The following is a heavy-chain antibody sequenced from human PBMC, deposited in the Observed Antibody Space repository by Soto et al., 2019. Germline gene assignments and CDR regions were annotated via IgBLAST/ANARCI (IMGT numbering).Heavy chain of an antibody. J-gene: IGHJ4*02. CDR1: GFTFSNAW. CDR3: TTNFLFRATVTTNY. CDR2: IKSKTDGGTT. V-gene: IGHV3-15*01. D-gene: IGHD4-17*01. Sequence: GGSLRLSCAASGFTFSNAWMSWVRQAPGKGLEWVGRIKSKTDGGTTDYAAPVKGRFTISRDDSKNTLYLQMNSLKTEDTAVYYCTTNFLFRATVTTNYWGQGTLVTVSS.